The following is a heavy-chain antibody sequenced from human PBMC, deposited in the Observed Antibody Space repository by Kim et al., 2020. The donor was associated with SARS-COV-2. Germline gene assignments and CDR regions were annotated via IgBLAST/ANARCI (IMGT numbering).Heavy chain of an antibody. CDR1: GFTFSNAW. CDR2: ITTNTNGVTV. D-gene: IGHD6-19*01. V-gene: IGHV3-15*01. CDR3: STDPRKGRGISVARSY. Sequence: GGSLRLSCAASGFTFSNAWMTWVRQAPGKGLEWVGRITTNTNGVTVDYAAPVKGRFTISRDDSKNTLYLQMLDLKTEDTAVYYCSTDPRKGRGISVARSYGGQGTVVTVSS. J-gene: IGHJ4*02.